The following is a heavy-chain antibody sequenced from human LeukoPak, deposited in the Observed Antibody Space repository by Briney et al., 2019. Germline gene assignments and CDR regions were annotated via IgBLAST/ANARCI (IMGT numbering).Heavy chain of an antibody. CDR3: ARANDVTFDY. Sequence: SQTLSLTCTVSGGSISSGGYYWSWIRQHPGKGLEWIGYIYYSGSTYYNPSLKSRVTISVDTSKNQFSLKLSSVTAEDTAVYYCARANDVTFDYWGQGTLVTVSS. D-gene: IGHD1-1*01. CDR1: GGSISSGGYY. V-gene: IGHV4-31*03. J-gene: IGHJ4*02. CDR2: IYYSGST.